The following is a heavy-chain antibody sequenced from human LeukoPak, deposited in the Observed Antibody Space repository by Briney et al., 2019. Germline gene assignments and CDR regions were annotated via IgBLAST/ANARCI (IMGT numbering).Heavy chain of an antibody. CDR2: INHSGGT. V-gene: IGHV4-34*01. CDR1: GGSFSGYY. D-gene: IGHD2-2*01. CDR3: ARVSSTSAEYYFDY. J-gene: IGHJ4*02. Sequence: SETLSLTCAVYGGSFSGYYWSWIRQPPGKGLEWIGEINHSGGTNYNPSLKSRVTISVDTSKNQFSLKLSSVTAADTAVYYCARVSSTSAEYYFDYWGQGTLVTVSS.